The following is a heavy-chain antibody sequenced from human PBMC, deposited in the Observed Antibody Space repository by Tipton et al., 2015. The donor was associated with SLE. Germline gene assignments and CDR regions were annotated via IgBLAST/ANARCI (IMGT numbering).Heavy chain of an antibody. CDR2: MYRSGTT. D-gene: IGHD2-21*01. Sequence: TLSLTCTVSGDSFSNHFWSWIRQPPGKGLEWIGYMYRSGTTNYNPSLKSRVTISVDTSMNHLSLKLNSVTAADTAVYFCAVHSIRDPAFDIWGQGTMVTVSS. CDR1: GDSFSNHF. J-gene: IGHJ3*02. CDR3: AVHSIRDPAFDI. V-gene: IGHV4-59*11.